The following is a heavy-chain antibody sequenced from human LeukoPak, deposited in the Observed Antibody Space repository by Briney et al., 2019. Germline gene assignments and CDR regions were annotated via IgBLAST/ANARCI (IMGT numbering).Heavy chain of an antibody. V-gene: IGHV5-51*01. CDR2: IYPGDSDT. J-gene: IGHJ4*02. D-gene: IGHD3-9*01. Sequence: GESLKISCQGSGFNFTNYWIAWVRQMPGKGLEWMGIIYPGDSDTRYSPSFQGQVTISADKSISTAYLQWSSLKASDTAMYYCACYYDILTGPKYWGQGTLVTVSS. CDR3: ACYYDILTGPKY. CDR1: GFNFTNYW.